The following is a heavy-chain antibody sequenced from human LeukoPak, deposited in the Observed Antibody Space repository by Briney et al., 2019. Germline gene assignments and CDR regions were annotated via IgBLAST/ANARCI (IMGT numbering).Heavy chain of an antibody. J-gene: IGHJ4*02. D-gene: IGHD2-2*01. V-gene: IGHV1-2*06. CDR1: GYTFTGYH. CDR3: TRASCSSISCYLDY. Sequence: GASVKVSCKASGYTFTGYHMHWVRQAPGQGLGWMGRINPNSGGTNYAQKFQGRVTMTRDTSISTAYMELSRLRSDDTAAYYCTRASCSSISCYLDYWGQGTLVTVSS. CDR2: INPNSGGT.